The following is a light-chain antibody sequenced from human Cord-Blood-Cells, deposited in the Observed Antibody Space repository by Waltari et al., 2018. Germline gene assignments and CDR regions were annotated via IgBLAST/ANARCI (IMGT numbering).Light chain of an antibody. V-gene: IGLV2-23*01. CDR3: CSYAGSSTWV. CDR2: EGS. J-gene: IGLJ3*02. CDR1: SSDVGSYTL. Sequence: SALTQPASVSGSPGQSTTISCTGTSSDVGSYTLFSWSQQPPGKAPKLMIYEGSKRPAGVSNRFSGSKSGNTASLTISGLQAEDEADYYCCSYAGSSTWVFGGGTKLTVL.